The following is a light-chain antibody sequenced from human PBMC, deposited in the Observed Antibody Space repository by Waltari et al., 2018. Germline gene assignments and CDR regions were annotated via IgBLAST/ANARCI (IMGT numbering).Light chain of an antibody. J-gene: IGKJ3*01. CDR2: AAS. Sequence: DIQLTQSPSFLSASVGDRVTIPCRASQCISSYLAWYQQKPGKAPKLLIYAASPLQSGVPSRFSGSGSGTEFTLTISSLQPEDFAPYCCQQLSSFGPGTKVDIK. CDR3: QQLSS. V-gene: IGKV1-9*01. CDR1: QCISSY.